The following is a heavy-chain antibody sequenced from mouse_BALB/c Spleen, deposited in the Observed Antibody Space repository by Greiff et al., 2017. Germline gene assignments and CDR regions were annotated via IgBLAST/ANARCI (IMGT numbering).Heavy chain of an antibody. CDR1: GYTFTSYW. D-gene: IGHD2-2*01. CDR2: INPSTGYT. CDR3: ARREVYGYGYFDE. V-gene: IGHV1-7*01. J-gene: IGHJ2*01. Sequence: VQLQQSGAELAKPGASVTMSCTASGYTFTSYWMHWVNQRPGQGLEWIGYINPSTGYTEYNQKFKDKATLTADKSSSTAYMQLSSLTSEDSAVYYCARREVYGYGYFDEWGKGTTRTVAS.